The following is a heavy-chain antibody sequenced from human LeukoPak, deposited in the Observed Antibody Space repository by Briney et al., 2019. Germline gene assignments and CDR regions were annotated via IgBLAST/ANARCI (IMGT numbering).Heavy chain of an antibody. CDR1: GFTFSSYA. D-gene: IGHD3-10*01. Sequence: GGSLRLSCAASGFTFSSYAMSWVRQAPGKGLVWVSRINTDGSSTSYADSVKGRFTISRDNAKNTLYLQMNSLRAEDTAVYYCARAGGFGYYFDYWGQGTLVTVSS. V-gene: IGHV3-74*01. CDR3: ARAGGFGYYFDY. J-gene: IGHJ4*02. CDR2: INTDGSST.